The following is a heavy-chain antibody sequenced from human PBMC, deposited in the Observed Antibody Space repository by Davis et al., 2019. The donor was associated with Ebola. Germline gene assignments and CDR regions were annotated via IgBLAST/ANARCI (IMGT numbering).Heavy chain of an antibody. CDR3: ARRGMNWNRGGMDV. D-gene: IGHD1-1*01. CDR1: GGSFSGYY. V-gene: IGHV4-34*01. CDR2: INHSGST. J-gene: IGHJ6*02. Sequence: PSETLSLTCAVYGGSFSGYYWSWIRQPPGKGLEWIGEINHSGSTNYNPSLKSRVTISVDTSKNQFSLKLSSVTAADTAVYYCARRGMNWNRGGMDVWGQGTTVTVSS.